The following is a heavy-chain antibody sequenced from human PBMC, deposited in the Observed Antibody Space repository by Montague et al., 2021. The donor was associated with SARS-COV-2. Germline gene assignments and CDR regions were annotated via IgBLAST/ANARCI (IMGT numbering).Heavy chain of an antibody. Sequence: SETLSLTCTVSGGSISSYYWSWIRQPPGKGLEWIGYIYYSGSTNXNPSLKSRVTISVDTSKNQFSLKLSSVTAADTAVYYCAREACSSTSCSPFLDYWGQGTLVTVSS. CDR1: GGSISSYY. D-gene: IGHD2-2*01. CDR2: IYYSGST. V-gene: IGHV4-59*01. CDR3: AREACSSTSCSPFLDY. J-gene: IGHJ4*02.